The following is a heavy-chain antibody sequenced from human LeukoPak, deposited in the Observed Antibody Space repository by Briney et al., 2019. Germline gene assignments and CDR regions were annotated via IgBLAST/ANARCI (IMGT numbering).Heavy chain of an antibody. V-gene: IGHV3-33*01. CDR3: ARAPGKLPGFDY. Sequence: AGGSLRLSCAASGFTFSSYGMHWFRQAPGKGLEWVAVIWYDGSNKYYADSVKGRFTISRDNSKNTLYLQMNSLRAEDTAVYYCARAPGKLPGFDYWGQGTLVTVSS. CDR1: GFTFSSYG. J-gene: IGHJ4*02. CDR2: IWYDGSNK. D-gene: IGHD1-7*01.